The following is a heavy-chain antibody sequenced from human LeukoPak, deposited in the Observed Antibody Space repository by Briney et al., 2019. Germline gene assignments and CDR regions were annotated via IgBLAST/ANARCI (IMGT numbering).Heavy chain of an antibody. CDR2: ISYDGSNK. D-gene: IGHD3-22*01. CDR1: GVIFNNFA. CDR3: AKDSSGYLY. J-gene: IGHJ4*02. V-gene: IGHV3-30-3*01. Sequence: PGGSLRLSCAASGVIFNNFAFHWVRQAPGKGLEWVAAISYDGSNKYYADSVKGRFTISRDNSKNALYLQMNSLRAEDTAVYYCAKDSSGYLYWGQGTLVTVSS.